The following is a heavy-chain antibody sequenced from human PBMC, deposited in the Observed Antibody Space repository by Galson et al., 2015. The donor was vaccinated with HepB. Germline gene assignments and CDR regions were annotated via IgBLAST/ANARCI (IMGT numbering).Heavy chain of an antibody. CDR2: IFAGGDTI. V-gene: IGHV1-46*01. CDR1: GYTFTNYH. J-gene: IGHJ4*02. D-gene: IGHD5-18*01. CDR3: ARDTRDTYYFDN. Sequence: SVKVSCKASGYTFTNYHFHWVRQAPGQGPEWMGKIFAGGDTIRYAQKFQGRVTLSMDSSTSTMYMEVSSLRSDDTAVYYCARDTRDTYYFDNWGQGTLVTVSS.